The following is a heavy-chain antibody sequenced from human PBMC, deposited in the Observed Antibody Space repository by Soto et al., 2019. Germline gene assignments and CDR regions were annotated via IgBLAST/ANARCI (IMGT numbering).Heavy chain of an antibody. Sequence: PGESLKISCAASGFTFNSYSMNWVRQAPGKGLEWVSSISVSSTYIYYADSVKGRFTISRDNAKNSLYLQMNSLTAEDTAVYYCARDNWFDPWGQGTLVTVSS. J-gene: IGHJ5*02. V-gene: IGHV3-21*01. CDR1: GFTFNSYS. CDR2: ISVSSTYI. CDR3: ARDNWFDP.